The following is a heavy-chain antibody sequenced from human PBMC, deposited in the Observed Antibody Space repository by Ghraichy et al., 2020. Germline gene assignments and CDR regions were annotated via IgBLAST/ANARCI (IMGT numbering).Heavy chain of an antibody. CDR2: IRSKANSYAT. J-gene: IGHJ3*02. CDR1: GFSFSGSA. Sequence: GALRLSCAASGFSFSGSAMFWVRQASGKGLEWVGRIRSKANSYATTYAASVKGRFTISRDDSKSTVYLQMNSLKTEDTAMYYCTRGADFGDNVGSLDAFDIWGQGTMVTVSS. D-gene: IGHD4-17*01. V-gene: IGHV3-73*01. CDR3: TRGADFGDNVGSLDAFDI.